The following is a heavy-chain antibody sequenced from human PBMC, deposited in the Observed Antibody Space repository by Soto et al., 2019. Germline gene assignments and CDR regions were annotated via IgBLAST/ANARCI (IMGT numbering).Heavy chain of an antibody. V-gene: IGHV1-69*08. J-gene: IGHJ5*02. CDR2: IIPLLNTV. CDR3: ARAGAPYYDGSGTTDNWFDP. CDR1: GGTLNSYS. D-gene: IGHD3-10*01. Sequence: QVQLVQSGAEVKKPGSSVKVSCKASGGTLNSYSITWVRRAPGQGLEWMGRIIPLLNTVNYAQKFQDRVTITADKSTSTAYMEVSSLTSEDTAVYYCARAGAPYYDGSGTTDNWFDPWAQGTLVTVSS.